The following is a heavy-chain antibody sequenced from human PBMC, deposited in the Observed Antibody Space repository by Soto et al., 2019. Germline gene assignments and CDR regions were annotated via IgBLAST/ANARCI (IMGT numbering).Heavy chain of an antibody. CDR2: INPNSGGT. V-gene: IGHV1-2*02. Sequence: ASVKVSCKASGYTFTGYYMHWVRQAPGQGLEWMGWINPNSGGTKSAQKFQGRGTMTSDTSISTAYMELRRLTSDDTAVYFCTSADGDDFRSGNGLDVWGQGTTVTVSS. CDR3: TSADGDDFRSGNGLDV. CDR1: GYTFTGYY. D-gene: IGHD3-3*01. J-gene: IGHJ6*02.